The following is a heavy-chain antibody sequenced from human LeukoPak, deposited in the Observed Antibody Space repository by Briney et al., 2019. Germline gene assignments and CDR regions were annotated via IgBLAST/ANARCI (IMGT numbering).Heavy chain of an antibody. CDR2: INHSGST. D-gene: IGHD1-26*01. CDR3: ARSLGISSIDY. V-gene: IGHV4-34*01. Sequence: SETLSLTCAVYGGSFSGYYWSWIRQPPGKGLEWIGEINHSGSTNYNPSLKSRVTISVDTSKNQFSLELSSVTAADTAVYYCARSLGISSIDYWGQGTLVTVSS. CDR1: GGSFSGYY. J-gene: IGHJ4*02.